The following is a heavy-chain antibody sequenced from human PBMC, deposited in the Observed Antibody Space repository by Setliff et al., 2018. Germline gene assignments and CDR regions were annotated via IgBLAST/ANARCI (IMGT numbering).Heavy chain of an antibody. D-gene: IGHD3-16*01. J-gene: IGHJ4*02. CDR3: ARLPNYVWGSPVDY. CDR1: GASITNINYY. V-gene: IGHV4-39*01. Sequence: SETLSLTCTVSGASITNINYYWGLIRQPPGKGLEWIGSIFYSGRTFYNPSLKSRVTIFVDTSKNQFSLTLSSVTAADTAVYYCARLPNYVWGSPVDYWGQGTLVTVSS. CDR2: IFYSGRT.